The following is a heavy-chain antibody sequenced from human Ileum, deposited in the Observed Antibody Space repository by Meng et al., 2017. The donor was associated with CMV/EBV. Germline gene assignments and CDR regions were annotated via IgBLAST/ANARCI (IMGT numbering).Heavy chain of an antibody. CDR1: GFTFSSYW. J-gene: IGHJ3*02. CDR2: IDEDGGEE. D-gene: IGHD1-26*01. V-gene: IGHV3-7*01. CDR3: ARARSWGIVGATGAAFDI. Sequence: GESLKISCAGSGFTFSSYWMSWVRQAPGKGLEWVANIDEDGGEEYYVDSVKGRFTISRDNAKNSLYLQMNSLRAEDTAVYYCARARSWGIVGATGAAFDIWGQGTMVTVSS.